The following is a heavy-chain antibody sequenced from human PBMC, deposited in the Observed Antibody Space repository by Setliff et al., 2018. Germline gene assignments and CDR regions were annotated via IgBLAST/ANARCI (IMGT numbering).Heavy chain of an antibody. Sequence: KTSETLSLTCTVSGGSISSGSYYWTWIRQHPGKGLEWIGYIYYIGSTYYNPSLKSRVTISVDTSKNQFSLKLSSVTAADTAVYFCARGSYFDSSGYSPDYFDYWGQGTLVTVSS. V-gene: IGHV4-31*03. CDR3: ARGSYFDSSGYSPDYFDY. CDR1: GGSISSGSYY. J-gene: IGHJ4*02. CDR2: IYYIGST. D-gene: IGHD3-22*01.